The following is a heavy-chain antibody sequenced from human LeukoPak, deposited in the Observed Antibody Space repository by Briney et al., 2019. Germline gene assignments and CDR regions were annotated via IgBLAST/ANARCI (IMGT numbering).Heavy chain of an antibody. V-gene: IGHV1-8*01. CDR1: GYTFSSYD. J-gene: IGHJ6*03. Sequence: GASVKVSCKASGYTFSSYDINWVRQATGQGLEWMGWTSPHSGNTGYAQKFQGRVTMTRDTSISTAYMELSRLRSDDTAVYYCARDYYDSSGYYWDYYYYMDVWGKGTTVTISS. D-gene: IGHD3-22*01. CDR2: TSPHSGNT. CDR3: ARDYYDSSGYYWDYYYYMDV.